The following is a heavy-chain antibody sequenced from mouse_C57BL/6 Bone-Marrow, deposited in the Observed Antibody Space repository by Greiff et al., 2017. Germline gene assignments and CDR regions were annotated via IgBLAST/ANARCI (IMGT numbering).Heavy chain of an antibody. V-gene: IGHV1-61*01. D-gene: IGHD1-1*01. CDR2: IYPSDSET. CDR1: GYTFTSYW. CDR3: AREGTTVVGAMDY. Sequence: QVQLQQPGAELVRPGSSVKLSCKASGYTFTSYWMDWVKQRPGQGLEWIGNIYPSDSETHYNQKFKDKATLTVDKYSSTAYMQLSSLTSEDSAVYYCAREGTTVVGAMDYWGQGTSVTVSS. J-gene: IGHJ4*01.